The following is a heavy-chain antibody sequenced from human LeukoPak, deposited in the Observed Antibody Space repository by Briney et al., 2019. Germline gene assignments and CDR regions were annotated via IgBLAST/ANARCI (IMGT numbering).Heavy chain of an antibody. D-gene: IGHD6-13*01. J-gene: IGHJ4*02. CDR1: GYTFTGYY. CDR2: INTNSGVI. Sequence: ASVTVSCMASGYTFTGYYMQWVRQAPGQGLEWMGRINTNSGVIDYAQKFQGRVTMTRDTSISTGYMELSRLTSDDTAVYYWVREGSSWSYWGQGTLVTVPS. V-gene: IGHV1-2*06. CDR3: VREGSSWSY.